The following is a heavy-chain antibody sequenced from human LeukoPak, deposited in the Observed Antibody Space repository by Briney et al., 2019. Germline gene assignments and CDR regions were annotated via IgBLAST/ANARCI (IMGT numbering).Heavy chain of an antibody. V-gene: IGHV1-2*02. J-gene: IGHJ5*02. Sequence: ASVKVSCKASGYTFTDNHMHWVRQAPGQGLEWMGWINSNSGGTNYAQRFQGRVTMTRDTSISTAYIELNSLRSDDTAVYYCVRGYCSGGSCSGAWFDPWGQGTLVTVSS. CDR3: VRGYCSGGSCSGAWFDP. CDR2: INSNSGGT. CDR1: GYTFTDNH. D-gene: IGHD2-15*01.